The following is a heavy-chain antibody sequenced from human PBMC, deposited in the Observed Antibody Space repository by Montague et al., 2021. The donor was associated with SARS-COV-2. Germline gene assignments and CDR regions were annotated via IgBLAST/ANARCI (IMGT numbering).Heavy chain of an antibody. CDR1: GFTFSSYE. CDR2: ISRSGDLI. CDR3: ARHYGDYFYDYYGMDV. Sequence: SLRLSCAASGFTFSSYEMNWVHQAPGKGLEWLSYISRSGDLIYYADSVKGRFTISRDNAKRSLYLQMTSLRAEDTAVYYCARHYGDYFYDYYGMDVWGQGTTVTVSS. D-gene: IGHD4-17*01. V-gene: IGHV3-48*03. J-gene: IGHJ6*02.